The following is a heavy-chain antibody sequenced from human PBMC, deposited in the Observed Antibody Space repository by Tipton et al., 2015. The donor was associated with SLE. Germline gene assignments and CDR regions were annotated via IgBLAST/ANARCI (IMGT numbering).Heavy chain of an antibody. V-gene: IGHV1-18*01. CDR3: ARPHSYYYDSSGYFPN. CDR1: GYTFTSYG. J-gene: IGHJ4*02. D-gene: IGHD3-22*01. CDR2: ISAYNGNT. Sequence: QSGAEVKKPGASVKVSCKASGYTFTSYGISWVRQAPGQGLEWMGWISAYNGNTNYAQKLQGRVTMTTDTSTSTAYMELRSLRSDDTGGYYCARPHSYYYDSSGYFPNWGQGTLVTVSS.